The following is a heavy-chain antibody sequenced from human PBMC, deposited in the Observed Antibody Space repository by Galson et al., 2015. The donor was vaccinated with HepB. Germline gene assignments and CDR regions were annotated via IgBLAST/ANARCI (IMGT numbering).Heavy chain of an antibody. J-gene: IGHJ6*02. D-gene: IGHD3-9*01. Sequence: SVKVSCKASGYTFTDDHIHWVRQAPGQGLEWMGWINPNSGGTNSAQKFQGRVTMTRDTSISTAYMELSRLKSVDTAVYYCARDLGVPMFDSVRYGMDVWGQGTTVTVSS. CDR1: GYTFTDDH. CDR3: ARDLGVPMFDSVRYGMDV. CDR2: INPNSGGT. V-gene: IGHV1-2*02.